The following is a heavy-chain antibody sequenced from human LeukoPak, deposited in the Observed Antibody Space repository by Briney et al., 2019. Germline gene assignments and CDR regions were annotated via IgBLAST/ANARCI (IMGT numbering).Heavy chain of an antibody. Sequence: PGRSLGLTCAASRFTFSSFAMHWVRQAPGKGLEWVAVISYDGSNKYYADSVKGRFTISRDNSKNTLYLQMNSLRAEDTAVYYCARDGTAGYFDSYNWFDPWGQGTLVTVSS. CDR1: RFTFSSFA. D-gene: IGHD3-9*01. V-gene: IGHV3-30-3*01. J-gene: IGHJ5*02. CDR2: ISYDGSNK. CDR3: ARDGTAGYFDSYNWFDP.